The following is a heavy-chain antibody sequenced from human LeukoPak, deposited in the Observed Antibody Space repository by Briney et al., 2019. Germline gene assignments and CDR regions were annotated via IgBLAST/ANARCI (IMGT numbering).Heavy chain of an antibody. V-gene: IGHV4-59*01. CDR1: GGSISIYY. CDR2: IYYSGST. D-gene: IGHD6-25*01. CDR3: ARVKAQAARYYGMDV. Sequence: SETLSLTCTVSGGSISIYYWSWIRQPPGKGLEWIGYIYYSGSTNNNPSLKSRVTISVDTSKNQFSLKLSSVTAAETAVYYCARVKAQAARYYGMDVWGQGTTVTVSS. J-gene: IGHJ6*02.